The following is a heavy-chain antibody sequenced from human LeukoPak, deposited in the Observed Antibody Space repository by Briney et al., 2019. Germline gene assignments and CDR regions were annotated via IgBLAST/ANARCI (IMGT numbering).Heavy chain of an antibody. J-gene: IGHJ4*02. CDR1: GYSISSDYY. V-gene: IGHV4-30-4*01. CDR2: IYYSGST. D-gene: IGHD7-27*01. Sequence: PSETLSLTCAVSGYSISSDYYWGWIRQPPGRGLEWIGYIYYSGSTYYNPSLKSRVTISVDTSKNQFSLKLSSVTAADTAVYYCAKSTGDMGIYYFDYWGQGTLVTVSS. CDR3: AKSTGDMGIYYFDY.